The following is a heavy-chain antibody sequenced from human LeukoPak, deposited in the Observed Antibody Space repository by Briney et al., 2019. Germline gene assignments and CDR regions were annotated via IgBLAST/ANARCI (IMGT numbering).Heavy chain of an antibody. Sequence: SETLSLTXIVSGGSISSNTYYWGRIRQPPGMGLEWIGSIYYSGSTYYNPSLKSRVTISLDTSKNQFSLKVSSVTAADTAMYYCARRVEGFDYWGQGTLVTVSS. V-gene: IGHV4-39*01. CDR2: IYYSGST. D-gene: IGHD1-1*01. J-gene: IGHJ4*02. CDR3: ARRVEGFDY. CDR1: GGSISSNTYY.